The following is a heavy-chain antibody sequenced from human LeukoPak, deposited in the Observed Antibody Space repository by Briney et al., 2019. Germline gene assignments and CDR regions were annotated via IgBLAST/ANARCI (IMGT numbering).Heavy chain of an antibody. CDR3: ARDLNTAMVTRPTLGY. D-gene: IGHD5-18*01. CDR2: IIPILGIA. V-gene: IGHV1-69*04. CDR1: GYTFTSYA. Sequence: GASVKVSCKASGYTFTSYAISWVRQAPGQGLEWMGRIIPILGIANYAQKFQGRVTITADKSTSTAYMELSSLRSEDTAVYYCARDLNTAMVTRPTLGYWGQGTLVTVSS. J-gene: IGHJ4*02.